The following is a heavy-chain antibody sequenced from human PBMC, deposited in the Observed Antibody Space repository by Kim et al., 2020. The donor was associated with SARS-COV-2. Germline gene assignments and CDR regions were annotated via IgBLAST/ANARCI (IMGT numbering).Heavy chain of an antibody. CDR3: AKDGTYYYDSSGYYGAVY. D-gene: IGHD3-22*01. V-gene: IGHV3-33*06. CDR2: IWYDGSNK. Sequence: GGSLRLSCAASGFTFSSYGMHWVRQAPGKGLEWVAVIWYDGSNKYYADSVKGRFTISRDNSKNTLYLQMNSLRAEDTAVYYCAKDGTYYYDSSGYYGAVYWGQGTLVTVSS. CDR1: GFTFSSYG. J-gene: IGHJ4*02.